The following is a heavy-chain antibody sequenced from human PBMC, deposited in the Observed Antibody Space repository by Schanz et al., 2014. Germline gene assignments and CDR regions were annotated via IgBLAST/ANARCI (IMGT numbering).Heavy chain of an antibody. V-gene: IGHV3-23*01. CDR2: FDAHDGRA. D-gene: IGHD2-8*02. CDR3: AKTLFPGGTQTFGN. Sequence: EVQLLESGGGLVQPGGSLRLSCLASGFTFSDYYMSWIRQAPGKGLEWVSGFDAHDGRAYYADSAKGRFTISRDNSKSTLYVEMNSLRVEDTAVYYCAKTLFPGGTQTFGNWGRGTLVTVSS. J-gene: IGHJ4*02. CDR1: GFTFSDYY.